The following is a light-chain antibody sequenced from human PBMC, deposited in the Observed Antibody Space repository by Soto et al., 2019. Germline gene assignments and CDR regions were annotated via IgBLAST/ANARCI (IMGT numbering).Light chain of an antibody. Sequence: QSALTQPASVSGSPGQSITISCTGTSSDVGSYNYVSWYQHHPGKAPKLMIYEVSYRPSGVSNRFSGSKSGTSASLAITGLQAEDEADYYCQSYDSSLRGSVFGSGTKVTVL. V-gene: IGLV2-14*01. J-gene: IGLJ1*01. CDR2: EVS. CDR3: QSYDSSLRGSV. CDR1: SSDVGSYNY.